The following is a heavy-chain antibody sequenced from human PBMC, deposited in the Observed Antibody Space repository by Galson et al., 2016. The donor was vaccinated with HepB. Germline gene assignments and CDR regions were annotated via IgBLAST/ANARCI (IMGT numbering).Heavy chain of an antibody. CDR3: ARGLGYRDGSAW. J-gene: IGHJ4*02. Sequence: SLRLSCAASGFTLSTYWMHWVRQAPGKGLVWLPRIHSDGTDYADSVKGRFTISRDNAKNTLYLQMNSLRADDTAVYYCARGLGYRDGSAWWGQGTLVTVSA. V-gene: IGHV3-74*01. D-gene: IGHD3-22*01. CDR2: IHSDGT. CDR1: GFTLSTYW.